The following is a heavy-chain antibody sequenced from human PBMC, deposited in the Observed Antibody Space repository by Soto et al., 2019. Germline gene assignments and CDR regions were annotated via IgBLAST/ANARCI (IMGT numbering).Heavy chain of an antibody. V-gene: IGHV3-33*01. D-gene: IGHD6-25*01. CDR1: GFTFSSYG. CDR3: ARGPGAAAVMDS. CDR2: IWYDGSNK. Sequence: QVQLVESGGGVVQPGRSLRLSCAASGFTFSSYGMHWVRQAPGKGLEWVAVIWYDGSNKYYADSVKGRFTISRDNSKNPCYCKWNALRPKKTAVIYWARGPGAAAVMDSWARGTRAP. J-gene: IGHJ6*02.